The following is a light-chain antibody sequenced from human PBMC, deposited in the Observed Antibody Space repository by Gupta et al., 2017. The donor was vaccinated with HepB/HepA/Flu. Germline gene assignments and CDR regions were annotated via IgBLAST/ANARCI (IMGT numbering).Light chain of an antibody. CDR1: TSDIGSYTY. CDR3: SSYAGSNIVV. V-gene: IGLV2-8*01. Sequence: QSALTQPPSASGSPGPSVPISCTGTTSDIGSYTYVSWYQQHPGKAPKLLIYEVTKRPSGVPDRFSGSKSGITASLTVSGLQAEDEADYYCSSYAGSNIVVFGGGTKLTVL. CDR2: EVT. J-gene: IGLJ2*01.